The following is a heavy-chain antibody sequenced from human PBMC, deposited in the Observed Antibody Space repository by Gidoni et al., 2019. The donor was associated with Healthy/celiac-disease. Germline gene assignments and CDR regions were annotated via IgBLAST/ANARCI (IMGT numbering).Heavy chain of an antibody. CDR1: GFTFSSYG. CDR2: LWYDGSNK. D-gene: IGHD6-6*01. Sequence: QVQLVESGGGVVQPGRSLRLSCAASGFTFSSYGMHWVRQAPGKGLEWVAVLWYDGSNKYYADSVKGRFTISRDNSKNTLYLQMNSLRAEDTAVYYCARVPYSSSSPAIRYYYYGMDVWGQGTTVTVSS. V-gene: IGHV3-33*01. CDR3: ARVPYSSSSPAIRYYYYGMDV. J-gene: IGHJ6*02.